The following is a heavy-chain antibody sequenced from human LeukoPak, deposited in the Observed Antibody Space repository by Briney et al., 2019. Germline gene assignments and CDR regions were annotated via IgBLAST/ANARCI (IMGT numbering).Heavy chain of an antibody. J-gene: IGHJ4*02. Sequence: PGGSLRLSCVASGFTFSGSTMHWVRQASGKGLEWVGRIRSKTFNFATAYGESVKGRFTISRDDSKNTSYLQMNSLKTEDTAVYYCTNLVEYGDSSISYWGQGTLVTVSS. V-gene: IGHV3-73*01. D-gene: IGHD6-6*01. CDR3: TNLVEYGDSSISY. CDR1: GFTFSGST. CDR2: IRSKTFNFAT.